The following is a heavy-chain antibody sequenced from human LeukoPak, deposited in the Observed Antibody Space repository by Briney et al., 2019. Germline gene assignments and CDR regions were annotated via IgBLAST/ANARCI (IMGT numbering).Heavy chain of an antibody. D-gene: IGHD3-22*01. V-gene: IGHV1-2*02. CDR1: GYTFTDYY. J-gene: IGHJ4*02. CDR3: ARTRLYYDSSGFYFPF. CDR2: INPKSRAT. Sequence: ASVKVSCKASGYTFTDYYMHWVRQAPGQGLEWMGWINPKSRATNYAQNFQGRVTLTRDTSISTAYMELSSLRSDDTAVYYCARTRLYYDSSGFYFPFWGQGTLVTVSS.